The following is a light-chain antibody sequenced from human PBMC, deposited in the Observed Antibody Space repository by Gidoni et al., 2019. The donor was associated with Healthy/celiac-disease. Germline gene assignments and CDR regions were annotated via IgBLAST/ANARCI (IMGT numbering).Light chain of an antibody. Sequence: EIVLTQSPATLSLSPGERATLSCRASQSVSSYLAWYQQKPGQAPRLLLYDASNRATGIPAMFSGSGSGTDFTLTISSLEPEDFAVYYFQQRSNWPPSTFGQGTKLEIK. V-gene: IGKV3-11*01. CDR1: QSVSSY. CDR3: QQRSNWPPST. J-gene: IGKJ2*01. CDR2: DAS.